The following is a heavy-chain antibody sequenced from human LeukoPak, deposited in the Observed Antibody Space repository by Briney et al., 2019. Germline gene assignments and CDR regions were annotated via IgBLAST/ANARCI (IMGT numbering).Heavy chain of an antibody. CDR1: GFTFSSYG. D-gene: IGHD4-23*01. V-gene: IGHV3-30*18. Sequence: PGGSLRLSCAASGFTFSSYGMHWVRQAPGKGLEWVAVISYDGSNKYYADSVKGRFTISRDNSKNTLYLQMNSLRAEDTAVYYCAKASMTTVVIGYWGQGTLVTVSS. J-gene: IGHJ4*02. CDR2: ISYDGSNK. CDR3: AKASMTTVVIGY.